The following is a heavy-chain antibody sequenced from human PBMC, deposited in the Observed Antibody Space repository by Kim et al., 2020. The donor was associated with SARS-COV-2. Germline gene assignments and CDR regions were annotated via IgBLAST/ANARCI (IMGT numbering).Heavy chain of an antibody. J-gene: IGHJ5*02. V-gene: IGHV4-34*01. CDR2: INHSGST. Sequence: SETLSLTCAVYGGSFSGYYWSWIRQPPGKGLEWIGEINHSGSTNYNPSLKSRVTISVDPSKNQFSLKLSSVTAADTAVYYCARWGVTMVRGVIHPLYNWFDPWGQGTLVTVSS. CDR1: GGSFSGYY. CDR3: ARWGVTMVRGVIHPLYNWFDP. D-gene: IGHD3-10*01.